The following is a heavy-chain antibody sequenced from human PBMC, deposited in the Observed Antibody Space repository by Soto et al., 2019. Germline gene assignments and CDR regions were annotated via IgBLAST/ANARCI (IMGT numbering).Heavy chain of an antibody. V-gene: IGHV5-51*01. Sequence: SLKISCKGSGYSFTSYWIGWVRQMPGKGLEWMGIIYPGDSDTRYSPSFQGQVTISADKSISTAYLQWSSLKASDTAMYYCASPFCGGGSCYSFRAFDIWGQGTMVTVSS. J-gene: IGHJ3*02. CDR1: GYSFTSYW. D-gene: IGHD2-15*01. CDR3: ASPFCGGGSCYSFRAFDI. CDR2: IYPGDSDT.